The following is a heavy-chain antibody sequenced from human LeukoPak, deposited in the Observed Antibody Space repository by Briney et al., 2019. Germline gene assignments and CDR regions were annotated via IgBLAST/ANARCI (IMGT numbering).Heavy chain of an antibody. CDR3: ARVGGFEYSSSSGWWFDP. D-gene: IGHD6-6*01. CDR2: IYYSGST. V-gene: IGHV4-59*01. CDR1: GGSISSYY. J-gene: IGHJ5*02. Sequence: SETLALNCTGSGGSISSYYWSLIRPAPGKGPEWIGFIYYSGSTNYNPSLKSRVTISVDTSKNQFSLKLSSVTAADTAVYYCARVGGFEYSSSSGWWFDPWGQGTLVTVSS.